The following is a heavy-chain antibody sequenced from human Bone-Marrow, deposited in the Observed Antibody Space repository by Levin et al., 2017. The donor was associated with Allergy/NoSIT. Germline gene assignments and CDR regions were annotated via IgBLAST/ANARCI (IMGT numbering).Heavy chain of an antibody. CDR2: ISYDGSKK. Sequence: SCAASGFTFSTHAMHWVRQAPGRGLEWVAVISYDGSKKYYADSVKGRFTISRDNSKNTLYLQMNSLRAEDTALYYCARDNYNYVYDYWGQGTLVTVSS. D-gene: IGHD1-7*01. CDR3: ARDNYNYVYDY. V-gene: IGHV3-30-3*01. CDR1: GFTFSTHA. J-gene: IGHJ4*02.